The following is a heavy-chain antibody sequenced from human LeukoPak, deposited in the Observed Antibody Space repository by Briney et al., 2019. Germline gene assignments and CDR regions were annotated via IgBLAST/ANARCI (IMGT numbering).Heavy chain of an antibody. CDR1: GYTFTSYG. D-gene: IGHD3-22*01. CDR2: ISAYNGNT. V-gene: IGHV1-18*01. J-gene: IGHJ4*02. Sequence: ASVKVSCKASGYTFTSYGVSWARQAPGQGLEWMGWISAYNGNTNYAQKLQGRVTMTTDTSTSTAYMELRSLRSDDTAVYYCARDYDYYDSSGYYRYFDYWGQGALVTVSS. CDR3: ARDYDYYDSSGYYRYFDY.